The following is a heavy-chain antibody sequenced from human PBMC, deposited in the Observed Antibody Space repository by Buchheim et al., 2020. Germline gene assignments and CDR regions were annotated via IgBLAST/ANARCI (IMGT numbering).Heavy chain of an antibody. CDR2: ISYDGSNK. D-gene: IGHD3-3*01. CDR1: GFTFSSYG. J-gene: IGHJ6*02. V-gene: IGHV3-30*18. Sequence: QVQLVESGGGVVQPGRSLRLSCAASGFTFSSYGMHWVRQAPGKGLEWVAVISYDGSNKYYADSVKGRFTISRANSKNTLYLQMNSLRAEDTAVYYCAKGLEWLFLYGMDVWGQGTT. CDR3: AKGLEWLFLYGMDV.